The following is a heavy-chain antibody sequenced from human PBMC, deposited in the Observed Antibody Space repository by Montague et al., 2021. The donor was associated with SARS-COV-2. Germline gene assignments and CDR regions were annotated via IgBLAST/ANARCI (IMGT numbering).Heavy chain of an antibody. D-gene: IGHD2-15*01. J-gene: IGHJ4*02. CDR1: GGSISSFY. CDR2: ISDSGST. CDR3: ARQYSATLPAVY. Sequence: TLSLTCTVSGGSISSFYWSWFRQPPGKGLEWIGYISDSGSTNYNPSLTSRVTMSVDTSKNQFSLKVNSVTAADTAVYYCARQYSATLPAVYWGQGTLVTVSS. V-gene: IGHV4-59*08.